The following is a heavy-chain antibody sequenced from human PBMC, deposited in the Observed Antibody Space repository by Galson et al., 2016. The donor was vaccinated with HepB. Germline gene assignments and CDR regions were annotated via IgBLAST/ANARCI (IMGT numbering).Heavy chain of an antibody. Sequence: SLRLSCAASGFTFVNYGMHWVRQTPGKGLEWVAFISYDGSKRYYADSVKGRLTLSGDNSKNTVYLQMNSLRPEDTAVYHCAKDGILVARKGENFQFWGQGTLVTVSS. J-gene: IGHJ1*01. V-gene: IGHV3-30*18. CDR3: AKDGILVARKGENFQF. CDR1: GFTFVNYG. D-gene: IGHD2-21*01. CDR2: ISYDGSKR.